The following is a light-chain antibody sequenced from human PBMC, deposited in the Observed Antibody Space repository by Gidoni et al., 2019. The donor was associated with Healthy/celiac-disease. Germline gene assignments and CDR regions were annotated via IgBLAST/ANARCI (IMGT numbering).Light chain of an antibody. CDR1: QSVSSSC. V-gene: IGKV3-20*01. J-gene: IGKJ1*01. Sequence: DIVLTQSQGTLSLSPGERATLSCRASQSVSSSCLAWYQQKPGQAPRLLIYGASSRATGIPDRFSGSGSGTDFTLTISRLEPEDFAVYYCQQYGSSPWTFGQXTKVEIK. CDR3: QQYGSSPWT. CDR2: GAS.